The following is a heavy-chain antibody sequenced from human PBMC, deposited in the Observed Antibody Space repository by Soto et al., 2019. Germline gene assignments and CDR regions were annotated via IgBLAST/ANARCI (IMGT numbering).Heavy chain of an antibody. V-gene: IGHV3-23*01. CDR1: GFTFSRNS. D-gene: IGHD5-12*01. J-gene: IGHJ5*01. CDR3: SKWDGYGDS. CDR2: ISAGGDNS. Sequence: EVQLLESGGDLVQPGGSVRLSCAASGFTFSRNSMTWVRQAPGKGLEWVAGISAGGDNSWHADSVKGRFTISRDNSKNTVYLQMNGLRVDDTSVYFCSKWDGYGDSWGQGTLVTVSS.